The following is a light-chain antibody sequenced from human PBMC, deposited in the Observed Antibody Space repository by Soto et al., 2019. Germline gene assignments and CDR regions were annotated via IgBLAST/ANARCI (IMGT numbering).Light chain of an antibody. CDR3: AAWDDSLNGREV. J-gene: IGLJ2*01. V-gene: IGLV1-44*01. CDR2: SND. CDR1: RSNIGSNT. Sequence: QSVLTQPPSASGTPGQRVTISCFGRRSNIGSNTVNWYQQLPGTAPKLLIYSNDQRPSGVPDRFSGSKSGASAFLAISGLQSDDEADYYCAAWDDSLNGREVFGGGTKLTVL.